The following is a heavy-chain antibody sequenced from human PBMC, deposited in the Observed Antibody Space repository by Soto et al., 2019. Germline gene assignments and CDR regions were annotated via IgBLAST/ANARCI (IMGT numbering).Heavy chain of an antibody. CDR2: IVSSGGST. CDR1: GFTFSSYA. Sequence: EVQLVESGGGLVQPGGSLRLSCAASGFTFSSYAMHWVRQAPGKGLEYVSAIVSSGGSTYYANSVKGRFTISRDNSKNPLYLQMGSLRAEDMAVYYCARGAERFDYWGQGTLVTVSS. CDR3: ARGAERFDY. V-gene: IGHV3-64*01. J-gene: IGHJ4*02.